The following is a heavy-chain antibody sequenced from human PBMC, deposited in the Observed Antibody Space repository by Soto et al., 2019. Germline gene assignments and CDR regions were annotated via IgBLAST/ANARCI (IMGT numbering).Heavy chain of an antibody. Sequence: QLQLQESGPGLVKPSETLSLTCTVSGGSISSSSYYWGWIRQPPGKGLEWIGSIYYSGSTYYNPSLKSRVTISIDTSKTQFSLKLSSVTAADTAVYYCARQRGYCSSTSCYGWFDPWGQGTLVTVSS. CDR1: GGSISSSSYY. J-gene: IGHJ5*02. CDR2: IYYSGST. CDR3: ARQRGYCSSTSCYGWFDP. V-gene: IGHV4-39*01. D-gene: IGHD2-2*01.